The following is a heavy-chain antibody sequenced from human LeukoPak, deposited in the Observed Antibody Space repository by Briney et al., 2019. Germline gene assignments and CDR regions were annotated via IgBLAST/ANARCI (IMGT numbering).Heavy chain of an antibody. J-gene: IGHJ4*02. Sequence: PGGTLRLSCKASGFIFGDYYMNWIRQAPGKGLECLSYISSGTINHSDYADSVKGRFTISRDDAKNLLSLQMISLRAEDTAVYYCTRAGPRRDGYNSDYWGQGTLVTVSS. CDR3: TRAGPRRDGYNSDY. CDR1: GFIFGDYY. D-gene: IGHD5-24*01. CDR2: ISSGTINHS. V-gene: IGHV3-11*06.